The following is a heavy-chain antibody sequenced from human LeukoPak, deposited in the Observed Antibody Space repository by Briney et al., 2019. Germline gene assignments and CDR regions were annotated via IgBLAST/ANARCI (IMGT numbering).Heavy chain of an antibody. CDR3: ARRSISGNSWDYFDY. D-gene: IGHD4-23*01. Sequence: SETLSLTCTVSGGSISDYYWSWIRQPPGKGLEWIGYIYHSGSTNYKSSLKSRVTISVDTSKNQVSLKLSSVTAADTAVYYCARRSISGNSWDYFDYWGQGTLVTVSS. J-gene: IGHJ4*02. CDR2: IYHSGST. CDR1: GGSISDYY. V-gene: IGHV4-4*09.